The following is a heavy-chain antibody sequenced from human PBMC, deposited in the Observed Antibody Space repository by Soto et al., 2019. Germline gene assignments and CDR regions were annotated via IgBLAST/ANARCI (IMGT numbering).Heavy chain of an antibody. CDR3: AHRRQGFGRSYYYYMDV. CDR1: GFSLSTSGVG. CDR2: IYWDDDK. Sequence: SGPTLVKPTQTLTLTCTFSGFSLSTSGVGVGWIRQPPGKALEWLALIYWDDDKRYSPSLKSRHTITKDTSKNQVVLKMTNMDPVDTATYYCAHRRQGFGRSYYYYMDVWGKGTTVTVSS. D-gene: IGHD3-10*01. V-gene: IGHV2-5*02. J-gene: IGHJ6*03.